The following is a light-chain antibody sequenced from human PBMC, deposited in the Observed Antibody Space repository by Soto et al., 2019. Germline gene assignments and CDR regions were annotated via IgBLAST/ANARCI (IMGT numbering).Light chain of an antibody. Sequence: EIQMTQSPSSLSTSIGDRVTITCRASQRINIYLNWYRQKPGKXPXXLIYSASNLQSGVPSRFSGSGSGTDFTLTISGLQSEDFATYYCQQSFSTPTFGQGTRLEIK. J-gene: IGKJ5*01. CDR2: SAS. CDR3: QQSFSTPT. CDR1: QRINIY. V-gene: IGKV1-39*01.